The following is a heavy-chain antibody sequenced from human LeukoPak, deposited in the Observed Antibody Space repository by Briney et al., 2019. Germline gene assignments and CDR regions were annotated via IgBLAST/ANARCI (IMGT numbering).Heavy chain of an antibody. D-gene: IGHD3-22*01. J-gene: IGHJ3*02. V-gene: IGHV3-30*02. CDR2: IRYHGSDK. Sequence: GSLRLSCAASGFTFSSYGMHWVRQAPGKGLEWVAFIRYHGSDKYYADSVKDRFTISRDNSKNTLYLQMNSLRAEDTAVYYCAKKWSGDYDSSGVNDAFDIWGQGTMVTVSS. CDR1: GFTFSSYG. CDR3: AKKWSGDYDSSGVNDAFDI.